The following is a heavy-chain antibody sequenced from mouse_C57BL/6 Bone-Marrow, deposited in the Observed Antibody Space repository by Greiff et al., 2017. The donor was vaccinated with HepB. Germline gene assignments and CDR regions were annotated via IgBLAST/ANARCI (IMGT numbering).Heavy chain of an antibody. V-gene: IGHV1-55*01. Sequence: QVQLQQSGAELVKPGASVKMSCKASGYTFTSYWITWVKQRPGQGLEWIGDIYPGSGSTNYNEKFKSKATLTVDTSSSTAYMQLRSLTSEDSAVYYCAREGFYLRDYWGQGTTLTVSS. CDR3: AREGFYLRDY. CDR2: IYPGSGST. D-gene: IGHD1-1*01. CDR1: GYTFTSYW. J-gene: IGHJ2*01.